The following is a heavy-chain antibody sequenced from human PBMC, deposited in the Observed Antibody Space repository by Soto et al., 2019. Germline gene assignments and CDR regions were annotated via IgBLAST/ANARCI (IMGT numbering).Heavy chain of an antibody. V-gene: IGHV1-2*04. CDR2: INPNSGGT. CDR3: ARDERSLTGTGLGYYYGMDV. D-gene: IGHD1-20*01. Sequence: QVQLVQSGAEVKKPGASVKVSCKASGYTFTGYYMHWVRQAPGQGLEWMGWINPNSGGTNYAQKFQGWVTMTRDTSSSTAYMELSRLRSDDTAVYYCARDERSLTGTGLGYYYGMDVWGQGTTVTVSS. J-gene: IGHJ6*02. CDR1: GYTFTGYY.